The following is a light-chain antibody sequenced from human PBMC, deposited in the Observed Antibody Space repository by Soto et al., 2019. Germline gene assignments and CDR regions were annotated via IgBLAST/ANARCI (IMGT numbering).Light chain of an antibody. CDR3: QQLSTYPLT. CDR2: AAS. V-gene: IGKV1-9*01. CDR1: QVIGSF. J-gene: IGKJ4*01. Sequence: DIQLTQSPSLLSASXXXXVTVTCRASQVIGSFLAWYQQKPGKAPKLLISAASTLQGGVPSRFSGSGSGTESTLTISSLQPEDFATYYCQQLSTYPLTFGGGTTVEVK.